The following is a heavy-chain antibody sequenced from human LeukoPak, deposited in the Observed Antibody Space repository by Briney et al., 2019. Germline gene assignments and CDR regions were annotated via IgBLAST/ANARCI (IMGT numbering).Heavy chain of an antibody. CDR2: INHSGST. Sequence: SETLPLTCTVSGGSISGYYWSWIRQPPGKGLEWIGEINHSGSTNYNPSLKSRVTISVDTSKNQFSLKLSSVTAADTAVYYCATFKYCSSTSCTFDYWGQGTLVTVSS. CDR3: ATFKYCSSTSCTFDY. V-gene: IGHV4-34*01. J-gene: IGHJ4*02. CDR1: GGSISGYY. D-gene: IGHD2-2*01.